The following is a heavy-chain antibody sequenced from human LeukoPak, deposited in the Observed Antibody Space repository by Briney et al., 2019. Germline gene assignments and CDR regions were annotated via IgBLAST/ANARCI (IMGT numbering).Heavy chain of an antibody. Sequence: SETLSLTCTVSGGSISSSSYYWGWIRQPPGKGLEWIGSIYYSGSTYYNPSLKSRVTISVDTSKNQFSLKLSSVTAADTAVYYCARHGGLTEWFDPWGQGTLVTVSS. CDR2: IYYSGST. V-gene: IGHV4-39*01. J-gene: IGHJ5*02. D-gene: IGHD3-16*01. CDR3: ARHGGLTEWFDP. CDR1: GGSISSSSYY.